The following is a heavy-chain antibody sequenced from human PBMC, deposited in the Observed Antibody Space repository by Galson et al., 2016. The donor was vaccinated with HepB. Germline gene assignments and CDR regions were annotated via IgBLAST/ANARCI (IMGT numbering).Heavy chain of an antibody. D-gene: IGHD6-25*01. CDR3: AKGPHHSTGWPREIDY. V-gene: IGHV3-23*01. J-gene: IGHJ4*02. Sequence: SLRLSCAASGFTFSSYAMNWVRQAPGKGLEWVATLTGSGGGTYYADSVKGRFTISRDNSKNTLYLEMISPRAGDTAVYYCAKGPHHSTGWPREIDYWGQGTLVIVSS. CDR2: LTGSGGGT. CDR1: GFTFSSYA.